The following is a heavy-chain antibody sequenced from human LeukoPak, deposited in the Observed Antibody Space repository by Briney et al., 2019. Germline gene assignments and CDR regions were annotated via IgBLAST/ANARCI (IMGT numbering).Heavy chain of an antibody. CDR1: GYTFTGYY. Sequence: ASVKVSCKASGYTFTGYYMHWVRQAPGQGLEWMGWISPNSGGTNYAEKFQDRVTMTRDMSVNTAYMELRSLRSDDTAVYYCARGVVSGLDPWGQGSLVTVSS. CDR3: ARGVVSGLDP. D-gene: IGHD3-10*01. CDR2: ISPNSGGT. J-gene: IGHJ5*02. V-gene: IGHV1-2*02.